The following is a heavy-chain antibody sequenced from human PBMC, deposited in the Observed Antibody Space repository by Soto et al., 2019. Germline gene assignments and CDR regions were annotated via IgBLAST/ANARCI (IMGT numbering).Heavy chain of an antibody. V-gene: IGHV1-3*01. CDR3: ARGPYDSSGYYMGGVDY. Sequence: GASVKVSCKASGYTFTSYAMHWVRQAPGQRLEWMGWINAGNGNTKYSQKFQGRVTITRDTSASTAYMELSSLRSEDTAVYYCARGPYDSSGYYMGGVDYWGQGTLVTVSS. D-gene: IGHD3-22*01. CDR1: GYTFTSYA. CDR2: INAGNGNT. J-gene: IGHJ4*02.